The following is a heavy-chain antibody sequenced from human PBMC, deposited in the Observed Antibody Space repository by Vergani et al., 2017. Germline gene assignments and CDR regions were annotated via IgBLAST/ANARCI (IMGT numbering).Heavy chain of an antibody. D-gene: IGHD3-10*01. CDR3: ARAMVRGVIRRTYYFDY. Sequence: QVQLQQWGAGLLKPSETLSLTCAVYGGSFSGYYWSWIRQPPGKGLEWFGEINNSGSTNYNPSHKTRVTIAVDTSKNQFSLKLSSVTAADTAVYYCARAMVRGVIRRTYYFDYWGQGTLVTVSS. CDR2: INNSGST. V-gene: IGHV4-34*01. J-gene: IGHJ4*02. CDR1: GGSFSGYY.